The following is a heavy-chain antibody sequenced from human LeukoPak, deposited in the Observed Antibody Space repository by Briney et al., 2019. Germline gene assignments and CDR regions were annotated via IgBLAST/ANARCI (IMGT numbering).Heavy chain of an antibody. Sequence: GESLRISCKASVYSFTTYWISWLRPMPGKVLEWMGRIDPSDSYTNYSPSFQGHVTISADKSISTAYLQWSSLKASDTAIYYCATSHLAGRGGWFGWAFDIWGQGTMVTVS. CDR3: ATSHLAGRGGWFGWAFDI. J-gene: IGHJ3*02. CDR1: VYSFTTYW. D-gene: IGHD6-19*01. CDR2: IDPSDSYT. V-gene: IGHV5-10-1*01.